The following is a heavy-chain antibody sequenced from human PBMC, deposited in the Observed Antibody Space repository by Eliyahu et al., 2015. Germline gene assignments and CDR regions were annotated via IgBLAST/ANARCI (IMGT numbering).Heavy chain of an antibody. J-gene: IGHJ4*02. D-gene: IGHD3-10*01. CDR3: ARIRWRVRGVIITYYFDY. CDR1: GFSLSNARMG. Sequence: QVTLKESGPVLVKPTETLTLTCTVSGFSLSNARMGVSWIRQPPGKALEWLAHIFSNDEKSYSTSLKSRLTISKDTSKSQVVLTMTNMDPVDTATYYCARIRWRVRGVIITYYFDYWGQGTLVTVSS. CDR2: IFSNDEK. V-gene: IGHV2-26*01.